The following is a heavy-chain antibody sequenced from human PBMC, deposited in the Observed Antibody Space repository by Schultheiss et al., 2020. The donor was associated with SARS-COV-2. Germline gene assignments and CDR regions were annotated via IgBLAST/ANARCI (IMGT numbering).Heavy chain of an antibody. Sequence: SETLSLTCTVSGGSISSYYWSWIRQPPGKGLEWIGYIYYSGSTNYNPSLKSRVTISVDTSKNQFSLKLSSVTAADTAVYYCARDGYYDFWSGSGDYGMDVWGQGTTVTVSS. CDR3: ARDGYYDFWSGSGDYGMDV. CDR1: GGSISSYY. CDR2: IYYSGST. J-gene: IGHJ6*02. D-gene: IGHD3-3*01. V-gene: IGHV4-59*01.